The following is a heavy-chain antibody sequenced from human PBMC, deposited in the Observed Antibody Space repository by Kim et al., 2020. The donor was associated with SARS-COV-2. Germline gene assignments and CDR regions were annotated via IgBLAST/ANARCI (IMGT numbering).Heavy chain of an antibody. CDR3: ARNPWRQGAWVGLDV. D-gene: IGHD1-1*01. J-gene: IGHJ6*02. CDR2: VYYSGST. Sequence: SETLSLTCTVSGGSISASYWSWIRQPPGKGLEWIGYVYYSGSTDYNPSLKSRVTISVDTSKNQFSLRLSSVTAADTAVYYCARNPWRQGAWVGLDVWGQGTTVTVSS. CDR1: GGSISASY. V-gene: IGHV4-59*08.